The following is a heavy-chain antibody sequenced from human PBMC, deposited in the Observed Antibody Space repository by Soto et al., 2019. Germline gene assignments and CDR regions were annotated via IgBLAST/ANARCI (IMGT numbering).Heavy chain of an antibody. J-gene: IGHJ6*02. CDR1: GFTFSSYG. Sequence: PGGSLRLSCAASGFTFSSYGMHWVRQAPGKGLEWVAVIWYDGSNKYYADSVKGRFTISRDNSKNTLYLQMNSLGAEDTAVYYCARVLDFGYSSSWYYYYGMDVWGQGTTVTVSS. V-gene: IGHV3-33*01. CDR2: IWYDGSNK. CDR3: ARVLDFGYSSSWYYYYGMDV. D-gene: IGHD6-13*01.